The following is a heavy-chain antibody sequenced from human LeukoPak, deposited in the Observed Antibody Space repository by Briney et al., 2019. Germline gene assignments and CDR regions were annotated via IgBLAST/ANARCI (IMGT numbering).Heavy chain of an antibody. CDR3: ARDLARGTEMIITTLFDY. Sequence: SVKVSCKASGGTFSSYAISWVRQAPGQGLEWMGGIIPIFGTANYAQKFQGRVTITRDTSASTAYMELSGLRSEDTAVYYCARDLARGTEMIITTLFDYWGQGTLVTVSS. CDR1: GGTFSSYA. D-gene: IGHD3-22*01. V-gene: IGHV1-69*05. CDR2: IIPIFGTA. J-gene: IGHJ4*02.